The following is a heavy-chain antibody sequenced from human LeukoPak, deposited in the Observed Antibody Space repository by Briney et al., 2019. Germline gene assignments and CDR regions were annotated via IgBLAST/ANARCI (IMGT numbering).Heavy chain of an antibody. Sequence: GGSLRLFCAASGFTFSSYGMHWVRQAPGKGLEWVAFIRYDGSNKYYADSVKGRFTISRDNSKNTLYLQMNSLRAEDTAVYYCARSQTDSSSSLDAFDIWGQGTMVTVSS. V-gene: IGHV3-30*02. J-gene: IGHJ3*02. CDR1: GFTFSSYG. D-gene: IGHD6-6*01. CDR3: ARSQTDSSSSLDAFDI. CDR2: IRYDGSNK.